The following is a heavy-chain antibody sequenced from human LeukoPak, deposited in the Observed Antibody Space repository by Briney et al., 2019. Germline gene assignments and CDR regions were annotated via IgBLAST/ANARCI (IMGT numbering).Heavy chain of an antibody. V-gene: IGHV3-7*01. Sequence: GGSLRLSCAASGVTFSSYAMSWVRQAPGKGLEWVANIKHDGSEKYYVDSVRGRVTISRDNAKNSLYLQMNTLRAEDTAVYFCARHNYYHFDYWGQGTLVTASS. CDR3: ARHNYYHFDY. D-gene: IGHD1-1*01. CDR2: IKHDGSEK. CDR1: GVTFSSYA. J-gene: IGHJ4*02.